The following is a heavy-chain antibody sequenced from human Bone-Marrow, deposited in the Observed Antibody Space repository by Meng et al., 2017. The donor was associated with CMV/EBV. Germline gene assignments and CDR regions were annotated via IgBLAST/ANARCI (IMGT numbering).Heavy chain of an antibody. CDR2: AFFSGSA. CDR3: VRLPCGDNSTPDS. Sequence: SGTLSLTCSVSGDSIMKNNYYWGWIRQSPGKGLEWIGSAFFSGSAYYNPPLKSRVSISADTSKNQFFLQLTSVTAADTAVYYCVRLPCGDNSTPDSWGPGTLVTVSS. J-gene: IGHJ5*02. V-gene: IGHV4-39*01. CDR1: GDSIMKNNYY. D-gene: IGHD5-24*01.